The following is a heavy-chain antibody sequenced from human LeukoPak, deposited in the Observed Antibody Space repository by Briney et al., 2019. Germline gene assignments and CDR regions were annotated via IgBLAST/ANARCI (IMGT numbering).Heavy chain of an antibody. CDR2: IYPGDSDT. D-gene: IGHD6-13*01. V-gene: IGHV5-51*01. CDR3: ARHAGGSSWFYYFDY. Sequence: GESLKISCKGSGYSFTSYWIGWVRQMPGKGLEWMGIIYPGDSDTRYSPPFQGQVTISADKSISTAYLQWSSLKASDTAMYYCARHAGGSSWFYYFDYWGQGTLVTVSS. CDR1: GYSFTSYW. J-gene: IGHJ4*02.